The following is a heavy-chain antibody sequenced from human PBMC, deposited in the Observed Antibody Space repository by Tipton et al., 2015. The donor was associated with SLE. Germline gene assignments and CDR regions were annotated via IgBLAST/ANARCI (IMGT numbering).Heavy chain of an antibody. CDR3: APSIAARPRDWYFDL. CDR2: IYYSGST. CDR1: GGSISSSSYY. V-gene: IGHV4-39*01. Sequence: TLSLTCTVSGGSISSSSYYWGWIRQPPGKGLEWIGSIYYSGSTYYNPSLKSRVTISVDTSKHQFSLKLSSVTAADTAVYYCAPSIAARPRDWYFDLWGRGTLVTVSS. J-gene: IGHJ2*01. D-gene: IGHD6-6*01.